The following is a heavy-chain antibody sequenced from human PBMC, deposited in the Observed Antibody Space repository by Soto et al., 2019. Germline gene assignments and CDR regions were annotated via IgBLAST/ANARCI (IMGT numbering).Heavy chain of an antibody. Sequence: SQTLSLTCAISGDSVSSNSATWNWIRQSPSRGLEWLGRTYYRSQWYYDYALSVKSRVSINPDTSENQFSLQLNSVTPEDTAVYYCARAEYCSGGSCYLDNLFDPCGQGSLVTVYS. CDR1: GDSVSSNSAT. CDR3: ARAEYCSGGSCYLDNLFDP. CDR2: TYYRSQWYY. J-gene: IGHJ5*02. D-gene: IGHD2-15*01. V-gene: IGHV6-1*01.